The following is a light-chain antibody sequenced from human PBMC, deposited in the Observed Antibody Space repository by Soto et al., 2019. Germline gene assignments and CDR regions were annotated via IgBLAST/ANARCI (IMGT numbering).Light chain of an antibody. Sequence: EIVLTQSPGTLSLCPGERATLSCRASQSVSSSYLAWYQQKPGQAPRLLIYGASSRATGIPGRFSGSGSGTDFTLTISRLEPEDFAVYYCQQYGSSPLTFGGGTKVEIK. CDR3: QQYGSSPLT. CDR2: GAS. J-gene: IGKJ4*01. CDR1: QSVSSSY. V-gene: IGKV3-20*01.